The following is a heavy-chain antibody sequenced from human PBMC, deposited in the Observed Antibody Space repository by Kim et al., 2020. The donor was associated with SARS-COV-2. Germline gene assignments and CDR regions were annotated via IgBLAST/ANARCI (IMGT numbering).Heavy chain of an antibody. CDR1: GFIFDNFA. J-gene: IGHJ4*02. Sequence: GGSLRLSCAASGFIFDNFALTWVRQAPGKGLEWVSTILHDGSDTFYADSVKGRFAISRDSSKNTLFLQMTSLRVDDTAIYYCAKDERVYGDYKSWGQGT. CDR2: ILHDGSDT. V-gene: IGHV3-23*01. D-gene: IGHD4-17*01. CDR3: AKDERVYGDYKS.